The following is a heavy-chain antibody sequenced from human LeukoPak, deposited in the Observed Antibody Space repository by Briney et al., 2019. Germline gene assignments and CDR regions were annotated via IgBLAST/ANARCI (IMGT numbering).Heavy chain of an antibody. Sequence: SETLSLTCTVSGGSISSYYWSWVRQPPGKGLEWIGYIYCSGSTNYNPSLKSRVTISVDTSKNQFSLKLRSVTAADTAVYYCARVTGYRIEDYFDYWGQGTLVTVSS. D-gene: IGHD6-13*01. CDR2: IYCSGST. CDR1: GGSISSYY. V-gene: IGHV4-59*01. J-gene: IGHJ4*02. CDR3: ARVTGYRIEDYFDY.